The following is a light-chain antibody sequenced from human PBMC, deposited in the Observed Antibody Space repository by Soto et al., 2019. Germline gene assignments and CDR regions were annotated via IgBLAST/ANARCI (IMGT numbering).Light chain of an antibody. Sequence: EIVLTQSPGTLSLSPGERATLSCRASQSISSSYLAWYQQKPGQTPRLLIYGASSRATGIPDRFSGSGSGTDFTLTISRLEPEDFAVYYWQQFVSSPPMYTFGQGTKLEIK. CDR3: QQFVSSPPMYT. CDR2: GAS. J-gene: IGKJ2*01. V-gene: IGKV3-20*01. CDR1: QSISSSY.